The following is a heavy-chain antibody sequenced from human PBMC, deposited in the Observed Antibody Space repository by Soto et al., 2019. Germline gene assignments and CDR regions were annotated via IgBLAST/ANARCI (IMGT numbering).Heavy chain of an antibody. Sequence: SETLSLTCTVSGGYISSYYWTWIRQPPGKGLEWIGYIYYSGSTNYNPSLKSRVTMSIDKSKNQFSLKLSSVTAADTAVYYCARAFGSTMPSLFWGQVNLVTVSS. J-gene: IGHJ4*02. CDR3: ARAFGSTMPSLF. V-gene: IGHV4-59*01. D-gene: IGHD2-2*01. CDR2: IYYSGST. CDR1: GGYISSYY.